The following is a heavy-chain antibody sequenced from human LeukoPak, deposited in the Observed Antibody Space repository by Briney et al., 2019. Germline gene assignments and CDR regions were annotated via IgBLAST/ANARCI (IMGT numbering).Heavy chain of an antibody. V-gene: IGHV1-2*02. CDR3: ARFPSVITPWSF. J-gene: IGHJ4*02. D-gene: IGHD4-23*01. CDR1: GYSFIDYH. CDR2: INPNSGRT. Sequence: ASVKVSCKASGYSFIDYHIHWVRQAPGQGIEWMGWINPNSGRTTYAQKFQGRFTMTGDASITTVYMVLDSLNSDDTAVYYCARFPSVITPWSFWGQGTLVTVSS.